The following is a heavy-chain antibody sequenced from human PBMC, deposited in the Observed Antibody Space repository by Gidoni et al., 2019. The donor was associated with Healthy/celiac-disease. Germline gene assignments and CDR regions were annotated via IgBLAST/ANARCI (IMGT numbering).Heavy chain of an antibody. D-gene: IGHD3-10*01. Sequence: QVQLVESGGGVVQPGRSLRLSCAASGFTFSSYGMHWVRQAPGKGLEWVAVRGYDGSNKYYADSVKGRFTISRDNSKNTLYLQMNSLRAEDTAGYYCAREPSGGVRGDYFDYWGQGTLVTVSS. CDR3: AREPSGGVRGDYFDY. V-gene: IGHV3-33*01. J-gene: IGHJ4*02. CDR2: RGYDGSNK. CDR1: GFTFSSYG.